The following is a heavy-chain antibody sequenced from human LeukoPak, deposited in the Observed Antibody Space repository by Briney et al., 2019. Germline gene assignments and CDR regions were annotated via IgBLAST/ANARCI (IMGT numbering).Heavy chain of an antibody. CDR2: INSDGSST. V-gene: IGHV3-74*01. CDR1: GFTFSSYW. CDR3: ARGQQSGSYFYYGLDV. Sequence: GGCLRLSCAASGFTFSSYWMHWVRQAPGKGLVWVSRINSDGSSTSYADSVKGRFTISRDNAENTLYLLMNSLRAEDTAVYYCARGQQSGSYFYYGLDVWGQGTTVTVSS. J-gene: IGHJ6*02. D-gene: IGHD1-26*01.